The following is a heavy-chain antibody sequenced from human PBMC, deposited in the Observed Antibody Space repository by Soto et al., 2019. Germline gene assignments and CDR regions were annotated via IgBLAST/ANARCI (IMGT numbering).Heavy chain of an antibody. CDR3: ARGGGSTKVDY. J-gene: IGHJ4*02. V-gene: IGHV4-31*03. D-gene: IGHD2-2*01. CDR2: TSNSGST. CDR1: GGSITSSGYY. Sequence: QVQLQESGPGLVKPSQTLSLTCTVFGGSITSSGYYWSWIRQHPGEGLEWIGFTSNSGSTSYNPSLKRRVTISVDTSSNQFSLNLKSVTAADTAVYYCARGGGSTKVDYWGQGTLVTVSP.